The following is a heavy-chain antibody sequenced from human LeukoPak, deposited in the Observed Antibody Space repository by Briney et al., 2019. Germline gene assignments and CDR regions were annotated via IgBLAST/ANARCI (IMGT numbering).Heavy chain of an antibody. V-gene: IGHV3-23*01. CDR3: AKDLWELPRGAFDI. Sequence: GGSLRLSCAASGFTFSSYAMSWVRQAPGKGLEWVSAISGSGGSTYYADSVKGRFTISRDNAKNSLYLQMNSLRAEDMALYYCAKDLWELPRGAFDIWGQGTMVTVSS. J-gene: IGHJ3*02. CDR1: GFTFSSYA. D-gene: IGHD1-26*01. CDR2: ISGSGGST.